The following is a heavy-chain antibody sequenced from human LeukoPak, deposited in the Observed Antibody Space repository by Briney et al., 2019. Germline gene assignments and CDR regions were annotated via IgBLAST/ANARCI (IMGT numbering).Heavy chain of an antibody. CDR2: IYYSGST. J-gene: IGHJ4*02. D-gene: IGHD2-2*02. CDR1: GGSVSSSSYY. V-gene: IGHV4-39*01. CDR3: ARGLIVVVPAAIQDGVDY. Sequence: PSETLSLTCTVSGGSVSSSSYYWGWIRQPPGKGLEWIGGIYYSGSTYYNPSLKSRVTISVDTSKNQFSLKLSSVTAADTAVYYCARGLIVVVPAAIQDGVDYWGQGTLVTVSS.